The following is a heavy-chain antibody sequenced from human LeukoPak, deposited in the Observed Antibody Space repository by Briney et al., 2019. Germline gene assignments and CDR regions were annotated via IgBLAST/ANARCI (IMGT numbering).Heavy chain of an antibody. J-gene: IGHJ4*02. D-gene: IGHD1-26*01. CDR3: XRDRSGTGPAVLYYFDY. CDR1: GFTFSSYA. V-gene: IGHV3-30*04. Sequence: GGSLRLSCAASGFTFSSYAMHWVRQAPDKGLEWVAVISYDGSNKYYADSVKGRFTMSRDNSKNTLFLQMNSLRAEDTAVYYCXRDRSGTGPAVLYYFDYWGQGTLVTVSS. CDR2: ISYDGSNK.